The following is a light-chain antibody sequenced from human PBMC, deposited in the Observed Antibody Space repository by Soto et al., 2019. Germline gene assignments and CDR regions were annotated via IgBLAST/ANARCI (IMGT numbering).Light chain of an antibody. CDR2: GAS. CDR3: QQYGTSPPLT. J-gene: IGKJ4*01. Sequence: EIVLAQSPGTLSLSAGERATLSCRTSQSVSSSYLAWYQQKPGQAPRLLIYGASSRATGVPDRFSGSGSATDFTLTISRLEPEDLAVYYCQQYGTSPPLTFGGGTKVDIK. CDR1: QSVSSSY. V-gene: IGKV3-20*01.